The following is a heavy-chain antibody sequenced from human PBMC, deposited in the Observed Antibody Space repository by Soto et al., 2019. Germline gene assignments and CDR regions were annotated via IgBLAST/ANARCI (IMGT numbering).Heavy chain of an antibody. V-gene: IGHV3-15*01. CDR2: IKSKTDGGTA. D-gene: IGHD1-26*01. CDR3: STDIGIYGLDI. CDR1: RFSFTNAW. Sequence: EVQLVESGGGFVQPGGSLRLSCVASRFSFTNAWMSWVRQAPGKGPEWVGRIKSKTDGGTADYAAPKKGRFTISIDDSQNTLYLHMDSLKNEDTALYHCSTDIGIYGLDIWGQGTTVTVSS. J-gene: IGHJ6*02.